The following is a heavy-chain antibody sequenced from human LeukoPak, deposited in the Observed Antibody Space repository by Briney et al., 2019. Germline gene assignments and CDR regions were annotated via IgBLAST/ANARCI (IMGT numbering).Heavy chain of an antibody. CDR2: IQEDGTGK. CDR3: ARDAGYYRMDV. CDR1: GFTFRNFW. Sequence: GGSLRLSCAASGFTFRNFWMTWVRQAPGKGLEWVAMIQEDGTGKYYVDSVKGRFTISRDNAKTSLYLQLDSLRAEDTAVYYCARDAGYYRMDVWGKGTTVTVSS. J-gene: IGHJ6*03. V-gene: IGHV3-7*01. D-gene: IGHD3-16*01.